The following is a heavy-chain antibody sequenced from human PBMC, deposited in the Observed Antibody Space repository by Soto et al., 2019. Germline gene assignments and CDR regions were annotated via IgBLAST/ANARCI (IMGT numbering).Heavy chain of an antibody. CDR1: GDSVSSGTYY. D-gene: IGHD2-15*01. V-gene: IGHV4-39*01. J-gene: IGHJ4*02. Sequence: SETLSLTCTVSGDSVSSGTYYWGWIRQPPGKGLEWIGNIYYSGSTYYNPSLKSRVTISVDTSKNQFSLKLSSVTATDTAVYYCARLLVKRVAATPFDYCGPGTLV. CDR3: ARLLVKRVAATPFDY. CDR2: IYYSGST.